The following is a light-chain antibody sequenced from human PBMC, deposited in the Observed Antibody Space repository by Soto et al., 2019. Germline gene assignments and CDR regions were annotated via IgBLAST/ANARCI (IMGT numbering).Light chain of an antibody. CDR2: GNN. CDR1: SSNIGAGFD. Sequence: QSVLTQSPSVSGAPGQRVSISCTGTSSNIGAGFDVHWYQQLPATAPKLLIYGNNNRPSGVPDRFSGSKSGTSASLAITGLQAEDEADYYGQSYDTILSGGSVFGTGTKVTVL. CDR3: QSYDTILSGGSV. J-gene: IGLJ1*01. V-gene: IGLV1-40*01.